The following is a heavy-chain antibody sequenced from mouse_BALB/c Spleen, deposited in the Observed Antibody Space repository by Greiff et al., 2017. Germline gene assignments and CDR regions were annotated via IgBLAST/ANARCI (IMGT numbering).Heavy chain of an antibody. V-gene: IGHV14-3*02. CDR2: IDPANGNT. CDR3: AHRYGGAMDY. Sequence: VHVKQSGAELVKPGASVKLSCTASGFNIKDTYMHWVKQRPEQGLEWIGRIDPANGNTKYDPKFQGKATITADTSSNTAYLQLSSLTSEDTAVYYCAHRYGGAMDYWGQGTSVTVSS. CDR1: GFNIKDTY. D-gene: IGHD2-14*01. J-gene: IGHJ4*01.